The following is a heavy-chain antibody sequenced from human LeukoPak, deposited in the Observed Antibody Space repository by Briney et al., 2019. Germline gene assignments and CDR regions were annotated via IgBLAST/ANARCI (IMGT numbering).Heavy chain of an antibody. CDR2: INTNTGNP. CDR3: ARELKVGAFDI. CDR1: GYTFTRYA. V-gene: IGHV7-4-1*02. D-gene: IGHD1-26*01. J-gene: IGHJ3*02. Sequence: ASVKVSCKASGYTFTRYAMNWVRQAPGQGLEWKGWINTNTGNPTYAQGFTGRFVFSLDISVSTAYLQISSLKAEDTALYYCARELKVGAFDIWGQGTMVTVSS.